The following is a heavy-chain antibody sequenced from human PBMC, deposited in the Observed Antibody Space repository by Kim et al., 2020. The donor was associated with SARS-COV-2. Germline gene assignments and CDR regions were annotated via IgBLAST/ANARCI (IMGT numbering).Heavy chain of an antibody. Sequence: SVKVSCKASGGTFSSYAISWVRQAPGQGLEWMGGIIPIFGTANYAQKFQGRVTITADESTSTAYMELSSLRSEDTAVYYCARDRHYYDSSGYYLDYWGQGTLVTVSS. D-gene: IGHD3-22*01. J-gene: IGHJ4*02. V-gene: IGHV1-69*13. CDR1: GGTFSSYA. CDR3: ARDRHYYDSSGYYLDY. CDR2: IIPIFGTA.